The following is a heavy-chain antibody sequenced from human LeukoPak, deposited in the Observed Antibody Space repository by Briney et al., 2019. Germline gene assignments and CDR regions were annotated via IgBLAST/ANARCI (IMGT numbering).Heavy chain of an antibody. J-gene: IGHJ4*02. D-gene: IGHD3-10*01. Sequence: GASVKDSCKASVYTFTRYRIRWVRQAPGQGLEWMGWISAYNGNRYYAQKLQGRVTVTTDSATSTAYMELRSLRSDETAVYYCARDDVRPYGSGSSANDYWGQGTLVTVSS. CDR1: VYTFTRYR. CDR2: ISAYNGNR. CDR3: ARDDVRPYGSGSSANDY. V-gene: IGHV1-18*01.